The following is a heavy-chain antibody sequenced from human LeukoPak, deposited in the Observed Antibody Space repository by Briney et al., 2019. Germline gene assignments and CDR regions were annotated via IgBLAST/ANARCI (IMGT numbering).Heavy chain of an antibody. Sequence: GGSLRLSCTASGFTFSSYAMNWVRQAPGKGVEWVSGIGAGGTFTYYADSVKGRFTISRDNSRNTLYLQMNSLRADDTAVYYCAQDLDYTTYGYYFDYWGQGTLVTVSS. CDR1: GFTFSSYA. V-gene: IGHV3-23*01. CDR2: IGAGGTFT. D-gene: IGHD4-11*01. J-gene: IGHJ4*02. CDR3: AQDLDYTTYGYYFDY.